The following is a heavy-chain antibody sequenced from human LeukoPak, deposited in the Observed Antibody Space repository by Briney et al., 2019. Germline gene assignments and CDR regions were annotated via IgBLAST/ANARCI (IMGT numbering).Heavy chain of an antibody. D-gene: IGHD3-9*01. CDR2: ISYDGSNK. Sequence: GRSLRLSCAASGFTFSSYGMHWVRQAPGTGLESLAVISYDGSNKYYADSVKGRFTISRDNSKKTLYQQMNRLRAEDTGVYYCAKELRGLSYDILTGYYPPGFDYWGQGTLVTVSS. CDR1: GFTFSSYG. V-gene: IGHV3-30*18. CDR3: AKELRGLSYDILTGYYPPGFDY. J-gene: IGHJ4*02.